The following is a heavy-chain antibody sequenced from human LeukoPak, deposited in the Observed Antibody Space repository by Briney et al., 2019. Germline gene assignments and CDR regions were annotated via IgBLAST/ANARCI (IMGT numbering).Heavy chain of an antibody. D-gene: IGHD7-27*01. CDR3: ARDGPNWGQGDDAFDI. Sequence: PGGSLRLSCAASGFTFSSYAMHWVRQAPGKGLEWVAVISYDGSNKYYADSVKGRFTISRDNSKNTLYLQMNSLRAEDTAVYYCARDGPNWGQGDDAFDIWGQGTMVTVSS. J-gene: IGHJ3*02. CDR2: ISYDGSNK. V-gene: IGHV3-30-3*01. CDR1: GFTFSSYA.